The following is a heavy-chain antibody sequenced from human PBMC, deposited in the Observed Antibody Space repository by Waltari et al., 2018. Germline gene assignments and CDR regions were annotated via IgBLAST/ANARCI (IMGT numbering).Heavy chain of an antibody. CDR2: FDPEDGEA. CDR3: TRDRVGYCSGGTCYSRWFDP. J-gene: IGHJ5*02. Sequence: QVQLVQSGAEVKKPGASVKVSCRVSGYSLTESALHWVRQAPGKGLEWLGGFDPEDGEAVDAQEFQGRVTMTEDTSKDTAYMELSSLTYEDTAVYYCTRDRVGYCSGGTCYSRWFDPWGQGTLVTVSS. V-gene: IGHV1-24*01. CDR1: GYSLTESA. D-gene: IGHD2-15*01.